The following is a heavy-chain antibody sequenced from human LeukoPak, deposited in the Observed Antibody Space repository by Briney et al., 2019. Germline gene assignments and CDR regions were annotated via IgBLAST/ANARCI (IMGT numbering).Heavy chain of an antibody. Sequence: GGSLRHSCSASGFTFSHYAMHWVRQAPGKGLEYVSAIGTTGGSTYYADSVKGRFTISRENSKNTLYLQMSSLRPEDTAVYYCVNTHGSGSYNNWGQGTLVTVSS. J-gene: IGHJ4*02. CDR2: IGTTGGST. CDR1: GFTFSHYA. CDR3: VNTHGSGSYNN. V-gene: IGHV3-64D*06. D-gene: IGHD3-10*01.